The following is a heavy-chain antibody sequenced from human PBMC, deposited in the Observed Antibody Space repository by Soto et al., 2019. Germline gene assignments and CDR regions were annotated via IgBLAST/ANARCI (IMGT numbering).Heavy chain of an antibody. V-gene: IGHV1-18*01. J-gene: IGHJ4*02. CDR1: GYTFTSYG. CDR3: ARVDYSGYDHDFDY. D-gene: IGHD5-12*01. CDR2: ISAYNGNT. Sequence: ASVKVSFKASGYTFTSYGISWVRQAPGQGLEWMGWISAYNGNTNYAQKLQGRVTMTTDTSTSTAYMELRSLRSDDTAVYYCARVDYSGYDHDFDYWGQGTLVTVSS.